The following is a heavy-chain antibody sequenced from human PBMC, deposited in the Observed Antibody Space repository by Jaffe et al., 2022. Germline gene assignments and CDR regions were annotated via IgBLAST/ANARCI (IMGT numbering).Heavy chain of an antibody. Sequence: EVQLVESGGGLVQPGGSQRLSCAVSGFSISTYWMSWVRQAPGKGLEWLANIKQDGGEKYYVDSVKGRFTISRDNARNSLYLQMDSLRADDTAIYYCVRDRSGSYFDYWGQGTLVTVSS. CDR2: IKQDGGEK. J-gene: IGHJ4*02. V-gene: IGHV3-7*05. CDR1: GFSISTYW. CDR3: VRDRSGSYFDY. D-gene: IGHD1-26*01.